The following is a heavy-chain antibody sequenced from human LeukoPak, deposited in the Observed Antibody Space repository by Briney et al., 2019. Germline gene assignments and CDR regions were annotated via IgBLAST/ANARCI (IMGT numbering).Heavy chain of an antibody. Sequence: SETLSLTCTVSGGSTSSISYYWGWIRQPPGKGLEWIGSIYYSGSTYYNPSLKSRVTISVDTSKNQFSLKLSSVTAADTAVYYCAGLWFGELLYNWFDPWGQGTLVTVSS. J-gene: IGHJ5*02. CDR1: GGSTSSISYY. CDR3: AGLWFGELLYNWFDP. D-gene: IGHD3-10*01. V-gene: IGHV4-39*01. CDR2: IYYSGST.